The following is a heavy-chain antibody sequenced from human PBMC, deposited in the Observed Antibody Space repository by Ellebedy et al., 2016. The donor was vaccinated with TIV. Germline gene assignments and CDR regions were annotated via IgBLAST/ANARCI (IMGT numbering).Heavy chain of an antibody. CDR1: GYTFTGYY. CDR3: AMGDPTNSGYDPINWFDP. Sequence: AASVKVSCRASGYTFTGYYMHWVRQAPGQGLEWMGWLNPNSGGTNYAQKFQGWVTMTRDTSISTAYMELSRLKSDDTAVYYCAMGDPTNSGYDPINWFDPWGQGTLVTVSS. D-gene: IGHD5-12*01. CDR2: LNPNSGGT. V-gene: IGHV1-2*04. J-gene: IGHJ5*02.